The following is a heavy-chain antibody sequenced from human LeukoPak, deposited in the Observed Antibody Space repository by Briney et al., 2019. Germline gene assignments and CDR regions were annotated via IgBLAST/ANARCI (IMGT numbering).Heavy chain of an antibody. V-gene: IGHV3-30*02. CDR2: LWYDGNNR. J-gene: IGHJ4*02. CDR1: GFTFSSYD. D-gene: IGHD3-10*01. CDR3: AKDAGSGTYSDGYYFDY. Sequence: GGSLRLSCAASGFTFSSYDMHWVRQAPGKGLEWVAVLWYDGNNRYYADSVKGRFTISRDNSKNTLYLQMNSLRAEDTAVYYCAKDAGSGTYSDGYYFDYWGQGTLVTVSS.